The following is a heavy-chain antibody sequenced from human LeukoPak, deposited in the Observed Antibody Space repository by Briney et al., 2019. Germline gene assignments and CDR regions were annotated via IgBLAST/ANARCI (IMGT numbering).Heavy chain of an antibody. D-gene: IGHD2-21*02. J-gene: IGHJ4*02. CDR2: IFYSGST. Sequence: SETLSLTCTVTGGSISSSNYYWGWIRQPPGKGLEWIGSIFYSGSTYYNPSLKSRVTISVDTSKKQFSLKLNSVTAADTAVYYCARDLRVVVTAIFDFWGQGTLVTVSS. V-gene: IGHV4-39*07. CDR3: ARDLRVVVTAIFDF. CDR1: GGSISSSNYY.